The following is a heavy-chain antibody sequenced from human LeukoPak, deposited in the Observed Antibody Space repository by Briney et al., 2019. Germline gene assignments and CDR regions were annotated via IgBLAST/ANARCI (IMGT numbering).Heavy chain of an antibody. Sequence: GRSLRLSCAASGFTFSSYAMHWVRQAPGKGLEWVAVISYDGSNKYYTDSVKGRFTISRDNSKNTLYLQMNSLRAEDTAVYYCAKQAPGSIVRGIFDYWGQGTLVTVSS. J-gene: IGHJ4*02. CDR1: GFTFSSYA. V-gene: IGHV3-30*18. CDR3: AKQAPGSIVRGIFDY. D-gene: IGHD3-22*01. CDR2: ISYDGSNK.